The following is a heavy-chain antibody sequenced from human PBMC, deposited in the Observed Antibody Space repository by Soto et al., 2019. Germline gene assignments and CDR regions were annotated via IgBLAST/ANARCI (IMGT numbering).Heavy chain of an antibody. V-gene: IGHV4-38-2*02. Sequence: PSETLSLTCTVSGYSISSGYYRGWIRQPPGAGLEWMGSVFHSGNTIYNASLRSRLTISVDTSKNQISLKLSSLTDTDTAIYYCARLSHPRYYCDYWGQGTLVT. CDR3: ARLSHPRYYCDY. CDR2: VFHSGNT. J-gene: IGHJ4*02. CDR1: GYSISSGYY.